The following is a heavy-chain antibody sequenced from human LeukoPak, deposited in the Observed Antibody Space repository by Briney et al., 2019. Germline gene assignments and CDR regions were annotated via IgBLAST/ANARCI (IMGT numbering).Heavy chain of an antibody. CDR3: ARKGYYGSWLLYYFDY. D-gene: IGHD3-10*01. J-gene: IGHJ4*02. Sequence: SETLSLTCTVSGGSISSYYWSWIRQPPGKGLEWIGYIYYSGSTNYNPSLKSRVTISVDTSKNQFSLKLSSVTAADTAVYYCARKGYYGSWLLYYFDYWGQGTLVTVSS. CDR2: IYYSGST. V-gene: IGHV4-59*12. CDR1: GGSISSYY.